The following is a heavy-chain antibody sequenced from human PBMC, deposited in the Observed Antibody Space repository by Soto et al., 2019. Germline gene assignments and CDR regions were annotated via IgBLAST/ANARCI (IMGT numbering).Heavy chain of an antibody. J-gene: IGHJ5*02. Sequence: PGGSLRLSCAASEFTFGPYSMNWVRQVPGKGLEWLASISSSSSYIFYADSVNGRFTVSRDNAKSSLFLHLNSLRADDTAVYFCARDREIGATVTTYYDAWGQGALVTVSS. CDR2: ISSSSSYI. CDR1: EFTFGPYS. CDR3: ARDREIGATVTTYYDA. V-gene: IGHV3-21*06. D-gene: IGHD3-10*01.